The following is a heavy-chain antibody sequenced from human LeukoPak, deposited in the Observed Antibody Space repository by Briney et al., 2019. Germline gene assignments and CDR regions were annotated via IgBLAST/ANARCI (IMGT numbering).Heavy chain of an antibody. Sequence: SETLSLTCAVSNYSISSGCYWGWIRQPPGKGLEGIGSIYHSGSTYYNPSLKSRVTLSVDTSKNQFSLKLSSVTAADTAVYYCARVYSTGWRFFDYWGQGTLVTVSS. D-gene: IGHD6-19*01. J-gene: IGHJ4*02. CDR2: IYHSGST. CDR3: ARVYSTGWRFFDY. V-gene: IGHV4-38-2*01. CDR1: NYSISSGCY.